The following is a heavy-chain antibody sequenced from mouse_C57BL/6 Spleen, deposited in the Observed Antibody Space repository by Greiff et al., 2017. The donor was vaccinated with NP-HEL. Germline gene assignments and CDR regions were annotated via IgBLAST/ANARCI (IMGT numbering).Heavy chain of an antibody. Sequence: VQLQQSGAELVKPGASVKISCKASGYAFSSYWVNWVKQRPGKGLEWIGQIYPGDGDTNYNGKFKGKATLTADKSSSTAYMQLSSLTSEDSAVYFCARGRDYNYYAMDYWGQGTSVTVSS. J-gene: IGHJ4*01. D-gene: IGHD2-4*01. V-gene: IGHV1-80*01. CDR1: GYAFSSYW. CDR2: IYPGDGDT. CDR3: ARGRDYNYYAMDY.